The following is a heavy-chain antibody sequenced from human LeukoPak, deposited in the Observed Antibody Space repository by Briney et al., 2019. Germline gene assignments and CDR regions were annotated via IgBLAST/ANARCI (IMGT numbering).Heavy chain of an antibody. Sequence: GGSLRLSCVASGFTFSDYPMNWVRQTPGKGLEWVSYINNGGSLILYSDSVKGRFSISRDDARKSLYLQMNSLRAEDTALYCCAKDRPNWAMDVWGQGTTVTVSS. CDR2: INNGGSLI. V-gene: IGHV3-48*01. CDR3: AKDRPNWAMDV. D-gene: IGHD3-16*01. CDR1: GFTFSDYP. J-gene: IGHJ6*02.